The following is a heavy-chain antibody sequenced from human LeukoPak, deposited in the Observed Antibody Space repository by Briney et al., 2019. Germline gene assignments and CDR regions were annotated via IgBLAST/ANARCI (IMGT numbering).Heavy chain of an antibody. D-gene: IGHD3-9*01. J-gene: IGHJ4*02. CDR2: ISGSGGST. CDR3: TKLYDILTGYYPESYYFDY. Sequence: PGGSLRLSCAASGFTFSSYDMSWVRQAPGKGLEWVSAISGSGGSTYYADSVKGRFTISRDNSKNTLYLQMNSLIAEDTAVYYCTKLYDILTGYYPESYYFDYWGQGTLVTVSS. V-gene: IGHV3-23*01. CDR1: GFTFSSYD.